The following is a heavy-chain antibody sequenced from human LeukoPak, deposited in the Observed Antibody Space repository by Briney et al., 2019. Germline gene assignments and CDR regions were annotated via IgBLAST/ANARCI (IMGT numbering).Heavy chain of an antibody. CDR2: IYSGGST. CDR1: GFTVSSNY. J-gene: IGHJ4*02. CDR3: ARVWELSYDY. V-gene: IGHV3-53*01. D-gene: IGHD3-16*02. Sequence: QAGGSLRLSCAASGFTVSSNYMSWVRQAPGKGLEWVSVIYSGGSTYYADSVKGRFTISRDNSKNTLYLQMNSLRAEDTAVYYCARVWELSYDYWGQGTLVTVSS.